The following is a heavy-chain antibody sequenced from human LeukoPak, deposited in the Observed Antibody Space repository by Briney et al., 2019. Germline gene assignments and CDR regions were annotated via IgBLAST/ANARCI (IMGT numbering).Heavy chain of an antibody. CDR3: ARFFHRGKYCSGGSCYSGIDY. J-gene: IGHJ4*02. V-gene: IGHV6-1*01. CDR2: TYYRSKWYN. CDR1: GDSVSSNSAA. Sequence: SQTLSLTCAISGDSVSSNSAAWNWIRQSPSRGLEWLGRTYYRSKWYNDYAVSVKSRITINPDTSKNQFSLQLNSVTPEDTAVYYCARFFHRGKYCSGGSCYSGIDYWGQGTLVTVSS. D-gene: IGHD2-15*01.